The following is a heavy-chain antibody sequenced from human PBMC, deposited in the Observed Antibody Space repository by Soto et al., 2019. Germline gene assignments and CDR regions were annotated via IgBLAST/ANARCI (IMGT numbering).Heavy chain of an antibody. J-gene: IGHJ5*02. D-gene: IGHD3-3*01. CDR1: NGSFTDYF. V-gene: IGHV4-34*02. CDR3: VARGMTYDFLSGPHPFDP. Sequence: QVQLQQWGAGLLKPSETLSLTCAAYNGSFTDYFWTWIRQSPGRGLEWIGGINHRGGATYNPSLRSRVTISIDTSKNHFSLSLRSLTAADTAVYYCVARGMTYDFLSGPHPFDPWGHGTLVTVSS. CDR2: INHRGGA.